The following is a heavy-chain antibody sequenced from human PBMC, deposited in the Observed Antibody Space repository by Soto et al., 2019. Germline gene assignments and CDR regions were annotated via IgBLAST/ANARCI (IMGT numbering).Heavy chain of an antibody. J-gene: IGHJ4*02. Sequence: SETLSLTCTVSGGSISSYYWSWIRQPPGKGLEWIGSIYYSGSTNYNPSLKSRVTISVDTSKNQFSLKLTSVTAADAAVYYCARDKITGLFDYWGQGTLVTVSS. CDR3: ARDKITGLFDY. CDR2: IYYSGST. CDR1: GGSISSYY. D-gene: IGHD2-8*02. V-gene: IGHV4-59*01.